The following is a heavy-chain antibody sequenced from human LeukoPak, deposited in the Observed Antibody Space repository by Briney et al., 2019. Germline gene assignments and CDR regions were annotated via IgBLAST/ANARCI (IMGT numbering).Heavy chain of an antibody. CDR2: ISSSSSYI. CDR1: GFTFGDYA. J-gene: IGHJ4*02. D-gene: IGHD2-15*01. V-gene: IGHV3-21*01. CDR3: ARGSGPFDY. Sequence: GGSLRLSCTASGFTFGDYAMSWFRQAPGKGLEWVSSISSSSSYIYYADSVKGRFTISRDNAKNSLYLQMNSLRAEDTAVYYCARGSGPFDYWGQGTLVTVSS.